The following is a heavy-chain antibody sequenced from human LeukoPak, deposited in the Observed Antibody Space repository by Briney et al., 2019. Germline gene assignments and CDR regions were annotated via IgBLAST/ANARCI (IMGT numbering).Heavy chain of an antibody. J-gene: IGHJ3*02. Sequence: PGGSLRLSCAASGFTFSSYGMHWVRQAPGKGLGWVAFIRYDGSNKYYADSVKGRFTISRDNSKNTLYLQMNSLRAEDTAVYYCAKDLMGIVGASDAFDIWGQGTMVTVSS. D-gene: IGHD1-26*01. CDR1: GFTFSSYG. V-gene: IGHV3-30*02. CDR3: AKDLMGIVGASDAFDI. CDR2: IRYDGSNK.